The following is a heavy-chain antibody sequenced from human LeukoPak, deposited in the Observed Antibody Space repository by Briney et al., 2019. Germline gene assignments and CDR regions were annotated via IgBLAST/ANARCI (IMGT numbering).Heavy chain of an antibody. D-gene: IGHD1-14*01. CDR1: GGTFSSYA. CDR2: IIPTFGTA. V-gene: IGHV1-69*13. CDR3: ARDGPDTNGPQWSYYAMDV. J-gene: IGHJ6*02. Sequence: SVKVSCKASGGTFSSYAIRWVRQAPGHGLEWMGGIIPTFGTANYAQKFQGRVTITADESTSTAYMELNSLRAEDTAVYYCARDGPDTNGPQWSYYAMDVWGQGTTVTVSS.